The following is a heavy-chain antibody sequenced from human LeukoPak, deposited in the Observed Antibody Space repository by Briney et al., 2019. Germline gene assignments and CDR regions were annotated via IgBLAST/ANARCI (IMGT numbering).Heavy chain of an antibody. CDR3: AREFGHCYGDNCFYFFDT. CDR1: GYTFTNYN. Sequence: ASVKVSCKASGYTFTNYNISWVRQAPGQGLEWMGWINTYKGDTLYAQKLQGRVTMTADTSTNTAYMELRSLRFDDTAVYYCAREFGHCYGDNCFYFFDTWGQGFRVTVSS. CDR2: INTYKGDT. V-gene: IGHV1-18*01. J-gene: IGHJ4*02. D-gene: IGHD4-23*01.